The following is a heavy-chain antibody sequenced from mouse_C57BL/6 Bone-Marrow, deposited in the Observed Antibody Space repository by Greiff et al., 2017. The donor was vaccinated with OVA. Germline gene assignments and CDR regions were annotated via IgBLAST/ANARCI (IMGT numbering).Heavy chain of an antibody. CDR3: ASALRTWFAY. Sequence: VQLQQSGPELVKPGASVKISCKASGYTFTDYYMNWVKQSHGKSLEWIGDINPNNGGTSYNQKFKGKATLTVDKSSSTAYMELRSLTSEDSAVYYCASALRTWFAYWGQGTLVTVSA. CDR1: GYTFTDYY. J-gene: IGHJ3*01. V-gene: IGHV1-26*01. CDR2: INPNNGGT.